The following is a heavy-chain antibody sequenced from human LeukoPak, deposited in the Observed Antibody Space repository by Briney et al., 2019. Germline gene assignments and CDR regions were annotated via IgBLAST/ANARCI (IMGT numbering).Heavy chain of an antibody. CDR2: INHSGST. CDR1: GGSFSGYY. CDR3: ARVTRFSRTFDY. V-gene: IGHV4-34*01. J-gene: IGHJ4*02. Sequence: PSETLSLTCAVYGGSFSGYYWSWIRQPPGKGLEWIGEINHSGSTNYNPSLKSRVTISVDTSKNQFSLKLSSVTAADTAVYYCARVTRFSRTFDYWGQGTLVTVSS. D-gene: IGHD1-14*01.